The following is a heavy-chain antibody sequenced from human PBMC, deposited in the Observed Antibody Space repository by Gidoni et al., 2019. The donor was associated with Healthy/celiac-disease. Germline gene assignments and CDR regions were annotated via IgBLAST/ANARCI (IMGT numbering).Heavy chain of an antibody. CDR3: AKEVRTQWLGDAFDI. Sequence: ELQLLESGGGLVQPGGSLRLACAAAGLTFRSYAMSWVRQAPGKGLEWVSAIRGSGGSTYYADSVKGRFTISRDNSKNTLYLQRNSLRAEDTAVYYWAKEVRTQWLGDAFDIWGQGTMVTVSS. CDR1: GLTFRSYA. J-gene: IGHJ3*02. CDR2: IRGSGGST. V-gene: IGHV3-23*01. D-gene: IGHD6-19*01.